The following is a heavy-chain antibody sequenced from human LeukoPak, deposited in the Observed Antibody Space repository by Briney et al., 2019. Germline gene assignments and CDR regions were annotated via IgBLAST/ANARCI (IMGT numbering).Heavy chain of an antibody. J-gene: IGHJ4*02. CDR3: AKDLTYESSGTVIDN. V-gene: IGHV3-43*01. Sequence: GGSLRLSCAASGFIFDDYTMHWVRQGPGKTLEWVALVSWDSTPYYADSVKGRFTISRDNSKNALYLEMDSLRTDDTAFYYCAKDLTYESSGTVIDNWGQGTLVTVSS. D-gene: IGHD3-22*01. CDR2: VSWDSTP. CDR1: GFIFDDYT.